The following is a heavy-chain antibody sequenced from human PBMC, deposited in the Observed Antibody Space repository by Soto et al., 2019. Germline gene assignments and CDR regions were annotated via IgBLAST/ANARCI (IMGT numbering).Heavy chain of an antibody. CDR1: ENTFTSYW. J-gene: IGHJ5*02. CDR3: ARRPDYGDYSNWFDP. CDR2: IYPDDSDT. Sequence: PGESQKISCKGSENTFTSYWISWVRQLPGKGLECMGIIYPDDSDTRYSPHCQGQVTTSAYKSIGTAYLQWSSLKASDTAMYYCARRPDYGDYSNWFDPWGQGTLVTVSS. D-gene: IGHD4-17*01. V-gene: IGHV5-51*01.